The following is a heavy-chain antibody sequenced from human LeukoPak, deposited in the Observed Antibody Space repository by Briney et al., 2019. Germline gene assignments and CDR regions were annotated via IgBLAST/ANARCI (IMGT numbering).Heavy chain of an antibody. CDR2: IYTSGST. CDR1: GGSISSGSYY. V-gene: IGHV4-61*02. CDR3: ARSDQGWFDP. Sequence: SQTLSLTCTVSGGSISSGSYYWSWIRQPAGKGLEWIGRIYTSGSTNYNPSLKSRVTISVDKSKNQFSLKLSSVTAADTAVYYCARSDQGWFDPWGQGTLVTVSS. J-gene: IGHJ5*02. D-gene: IGHD2-2*01.